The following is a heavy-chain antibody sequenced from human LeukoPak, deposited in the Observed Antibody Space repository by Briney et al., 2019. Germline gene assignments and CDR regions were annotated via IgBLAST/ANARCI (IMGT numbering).Heavy chain of an antibody. Sequence: GGSLRLSCAASGFTFSSYAMSWVRQAPGKGLEWVSAISGSGGSTYYADSVKGRFTISRDSAKNSMNLQMTSLRAEDTAVYYCAREVSGFDVWGQGTMVTVSS. CDR2: ISGSGGST. D-gene: IGHD2/OR15-2a*01. CDR3: AREVSGFDV. V-gene: IGHV3-23*01. CDR1: GFTFSSYA. J-gene: IGHJ3*01.